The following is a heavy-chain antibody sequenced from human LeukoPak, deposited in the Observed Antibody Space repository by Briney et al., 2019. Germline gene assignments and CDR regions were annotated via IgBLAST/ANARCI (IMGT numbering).Heavy chain of an antibody. V-gene: IGHV4-59*01. CDR2: IYYSGNT. Sequence: PSETLSLTCTVSGGSISSYYWSWIRQPPGKGLEWIGYIYYSGNTNDNPSLKSRVTISVDTSKNQFTLKLSSVTAADTAVYYCARVVPGVGTGDAFDIWGQGTMVTVSS. CDR1: GGSISSYY. J-gene: IGHJ3*02. CDR3: ARVVPGVGTGDAFDI. D-gene: IGHD2-21*02.